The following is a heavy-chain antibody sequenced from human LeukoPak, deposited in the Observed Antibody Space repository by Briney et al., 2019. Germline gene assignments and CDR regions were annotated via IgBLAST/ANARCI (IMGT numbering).Heavy chain of an antibody. J-gene: IGHJ4*02. CDR2: ISSSGSTI. CDR1: GFTFSSYS. D-gene: IGHD4-17*01. Sequence: PGGSLRLSCAASGFTFSSYSMNWVRQAPGKGLEWVSSISSSGSTIYYADSVKGRFTISRDNAKNSLYLQMNSLRAEDTALYYCARVDYGDYTGEDYWGQGTLVTVSS. CDR3: ARVDYGDYTGEDY. V-gene: IGHV3-48*04.